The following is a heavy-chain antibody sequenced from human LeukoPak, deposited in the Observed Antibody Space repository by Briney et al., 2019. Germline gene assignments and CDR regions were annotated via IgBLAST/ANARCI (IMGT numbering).Heavy chain of an antibody. CDR2: ISAYNGNT. D-gene: IGHD1-26*01. Sequence: GASVKVFCKASGYTFTSYGISWVRQAPGQGLELMGWISAYNGNTNYAQKVKGRVTMTTDTSTSTAYMELRSLRSDDTAVYYCARLSGLGPDSPWELDRWGQGTLVTVSS. CDR1: GYTFTSYG. CDR3: ARLSGLGPDSPWELDR. V-gene: IGHV1-18*01. J-gene: IGHJ4*02.